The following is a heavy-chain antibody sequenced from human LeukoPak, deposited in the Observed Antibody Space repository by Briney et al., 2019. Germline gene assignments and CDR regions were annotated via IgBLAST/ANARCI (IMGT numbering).Heavy chain of an antibody. CDR1: GFTFSSYW. D-gene: IGHD1-26*01. Sequence: GGSLRLSCAASGFTFSSYWMSWVRQAPGKGLEWVANIKQDGSEKYYVDSVKGRFTISRDNAKNSLYLQMNSLRAEDTAVYYCATVKKWERHDAFEIWGQGTMVTVSS. CDR2: IKQDGSEK. J-gene: IGHJ3*02. V-gene: IGHV3-7*03. CDR3: ATVKKWERHDAFEI.